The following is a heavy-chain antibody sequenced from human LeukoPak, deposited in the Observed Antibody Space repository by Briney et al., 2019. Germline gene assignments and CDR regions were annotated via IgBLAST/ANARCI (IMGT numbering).Heavy chain of an antibody. D-gene: IGHD2-2*01. V-gene: IGHV1-18*01. CDR3: ARGYCSSTSCYAFWNY. Sequence: ASVTVSCKASGYRFTSYGFNWVRQAPGQGLEWMGWINAYNGNTNYAQKLQGRVTMTTDTSTSTAYMELRSLRSDDTAVYYCARGYCSSTSCYAFWNYWGQGTLVTVSS. J-gene: IGHJ4*02. CDR1: GYRFTSYG. CDR2: INAYNGNT.